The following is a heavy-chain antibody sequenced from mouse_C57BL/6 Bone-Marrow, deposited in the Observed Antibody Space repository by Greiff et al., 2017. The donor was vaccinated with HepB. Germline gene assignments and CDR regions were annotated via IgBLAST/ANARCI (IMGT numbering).Heavy chain of an antibody. V-gene: IGHV2-2*01. J-gene: IGHJ3*01. D-gene: IGHD1-1*01. CDR1: GFSLTSYG. CDR3: ARKGGYGSSYGFAY. Sequence: VKLMESGPGLVQPSQSLSITCTVSGFSLTSYGVHWVRQSPGKGLEWLGVIWSGGSTDYNAAFISRLSISKDNSKSQVFFKMNSLQADDTAIYYCARKGGYGSSYGFAYWGQGTLVTVSA. CDR2: IWSGGST.